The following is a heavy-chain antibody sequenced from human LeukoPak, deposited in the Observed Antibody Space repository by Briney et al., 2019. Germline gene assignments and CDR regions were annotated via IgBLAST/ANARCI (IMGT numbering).Heavy chain of an antibody. CDR3: AKDSYSSGWASGDN. J-gene: IGHJ4*02. CDR2: ISGSGGST. V-gene: IGHV3-23*01. Sequence: PGGSLRLSCAASGFTFSSYAMSWVRQAPGKGLEWVSAISGSGGSTYYADSVKGRFTISRDNSKNTLYLQMNSLRAEDTAVYYCAKDSYSSGWASGDNWGQGTLVTVSS. CDR1: GFTFSSYA. D-gene: IGHD6-19*01.